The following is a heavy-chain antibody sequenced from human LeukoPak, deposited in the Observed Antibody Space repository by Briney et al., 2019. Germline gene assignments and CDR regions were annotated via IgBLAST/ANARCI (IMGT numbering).Heavy chain of an antibody. CDR3: ASLLASSTEVDY. CDR1: GGSVTSVDYY. V-gene: IGHV4-39*01. D-gene: IGHD2-2*01. J-gene: IGHJ4*02. CDR2: IYYRGGT. Sequence: SETLSLTCTVSGGSVTSVDYYWSWIRQPPGKGPEWIGSIYYRGGTYYNPSLKSRVTISADTSENQFSLKLSSVTAADTAVYYCASLLASSTEVDYWGQGTLVTVSS.